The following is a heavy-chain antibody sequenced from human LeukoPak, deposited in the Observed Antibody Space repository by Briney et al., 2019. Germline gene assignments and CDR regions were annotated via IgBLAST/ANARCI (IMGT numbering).Heavy chain of an antibody. CDR1: GLPFSNHW. J-gene: IGHJ3*02. D-gene: IGHD4-17*01. CDR3: AREGYGDYHI. CDR2: INQDGSEK. Sequence: GGSLRLSCAVSGLPFSNHWMTWVRQAPGKGLERVANINQDGSEKYYVDSVKGRFSISRDNAKSSLYLQMNSLRVEDTAMYFCAREGYGDYHIWGQGAIVTVSS. V-gene: IGHV3-7*01.